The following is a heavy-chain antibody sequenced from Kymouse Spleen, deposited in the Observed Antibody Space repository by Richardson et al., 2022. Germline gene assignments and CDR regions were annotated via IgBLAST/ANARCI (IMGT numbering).Heavy chain of an antibody. CDR3: ARGGGSYSNDAFDI. D-gene: IGHD1-26*01. J-gene: IGHJ3*02. Sequence: QVQLQQWGAGLLKPSETLSLTCAVYGGSFSGYYWSWIRQPPGKGLEWIGEINHSGSTNYNPSLKSRVTISVDTSKNQFSLKLSSVTAADTAVYYCARGGGSYSNDAFDIWGQGTMVTVSS. CDR1: GGSFSGYY. V-gene: IGHV4-34*01. CDR2: INHSGST.